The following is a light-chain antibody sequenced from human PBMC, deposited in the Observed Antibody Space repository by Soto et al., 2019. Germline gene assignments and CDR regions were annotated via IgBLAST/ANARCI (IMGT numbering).Light chain of an antibody. CDR3: AAWDDSVPGYV. CDR2: SND. V-gene: IGLV1-44*01. CDR1: NSNIGSNI. Sequence: QSVVTQPPSASGTPGQRVTISCSGSNSNIGSNIVNWYRQLPGTAPKLLISSNDQRPSGVPDRFSGSKSGTSASLAISGPQSEDEADYYCAAWDDSVPGYVFGTGTKLTVL. J-gene: IGLJ1*01.